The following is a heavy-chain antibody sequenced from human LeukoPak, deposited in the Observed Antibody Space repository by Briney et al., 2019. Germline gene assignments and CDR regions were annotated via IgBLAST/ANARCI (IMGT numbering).Heavy chain of an antibody. V-gene: IGHV4-39*01. Sequence: SETLSLTCSVSGGSISSSSYYWGWIRQPPGKGLEWFGSIYYSGSTYYNPSLKSRVTISVDTSKNQLSLKLSSVTAADTAVYYCARFSTVTTSYWGQGTRVTVST. D-gene: IGHD4-17*01. CDR1: GGSISSSSYY. J-gene: IGHJ4*02. CDR2: IYYSGST. CDR3: ARFSTVTTSY.